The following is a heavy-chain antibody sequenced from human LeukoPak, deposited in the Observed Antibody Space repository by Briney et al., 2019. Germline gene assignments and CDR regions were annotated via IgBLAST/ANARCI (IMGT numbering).Heavy chain of an antibody. CDR3: AKEWSYYGSGSYGNNWFDP. D-gene: IGHD3-10*01. Sequence: GGSLRLSCAASGFTFSSYDMTWVRQAPGKGLEWVSTISGSGGSTYYADSVKGRFTISRDNSKNTLYLQMNSLRAEDTAVYYCAKEWSYYGSGSYGNNWFDPWGQGTLVTVSS. CDR2: ISGSGGST. V-gene: IGHV3-23*01. J-gene: IGHJ5*02. CDR1: GFTFSSYD.